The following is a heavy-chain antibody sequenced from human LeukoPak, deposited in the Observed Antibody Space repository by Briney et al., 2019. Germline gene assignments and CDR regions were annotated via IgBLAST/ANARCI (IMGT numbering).Heavy chain of an antibody. CDR3: ARDGYNRRPRYYFDY. V-gene: IGHV3-7*01. D-gene: IGHD5-24*01. Sequence: GGSLRLSCAASGFTFSSYWMSWVRQAPGKGLEWVANIKQDGSEKYYVDSVKGRFTISRDNAKTSLYLQMNSLRAEDTAVYYCARDGYNRRPRYYFDYWGQGTLVTVSS. CDR2: IKQDGSEK. J-gene: IGHJ4*02. CDR1: GFTFSSYW.